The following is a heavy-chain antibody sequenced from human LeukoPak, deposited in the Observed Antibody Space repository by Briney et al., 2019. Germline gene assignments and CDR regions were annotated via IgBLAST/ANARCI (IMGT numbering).Heavy chain of an antibody. J-gene: IGHJ4*02. CDR1: GFTFSSYA. V-gene: IGHV3-23*01. D-gene: IGHD4-11*01. CDR2: ISGSGGST. Sequence: GGSLRLSCAASGFTFSSYAMSWVRQAPGKGLEWASAISGSGGSTYYADSVKGRFTISRDNSKNTLYLQMNSLRAEDTAVYYCAKDDSNYYKPVNIDYWGQGTLVTVSS. CDR3: AKDDSNYYKPVNIDY.